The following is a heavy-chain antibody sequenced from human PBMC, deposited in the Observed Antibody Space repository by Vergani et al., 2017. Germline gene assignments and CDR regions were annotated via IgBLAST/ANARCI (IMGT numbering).Heavy chain of an antibody. CDR1: GFTFSSYS. J-gene: IGHJ4*02. Sequence: EVQLVESGGGLVKPGGSLSLSCAASGFTFSSYSMNWVRQAPGKGLEWVSSISSSSSYIYYADSVKGRFTISRENAKNSLYLQMNSLRAEDTAVNYCARESMVGYWGQGTLVTVSS. CDR3: ARESMVGY. V-gene: IGHV3-21*01. D-gene: IGHD2/OR15-2a*01. CDR2: ISSSSSYI.